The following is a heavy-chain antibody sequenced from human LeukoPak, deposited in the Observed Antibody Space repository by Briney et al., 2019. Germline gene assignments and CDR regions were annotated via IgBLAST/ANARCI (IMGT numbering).Heavy chain of an antibody. CDR1: GGSISSYY. J-gene: IGHJ4*02. CDR2: IYYSGST. D-gene: IGHD3-9*01. V-gene: IGHV4-59*12. CDR3: ARDSGATYYDILTGGFDY. Sequence: PSETLSLTCTVSGGSISSYYWSWIRQPPGKGLEWIGYIYYSGSTNYNPSLKSRVTISVDTSKNQFSLKLSSVTAADTAVYYCARDSGATYYDILTGGFDYWGQGTLVTVSS.